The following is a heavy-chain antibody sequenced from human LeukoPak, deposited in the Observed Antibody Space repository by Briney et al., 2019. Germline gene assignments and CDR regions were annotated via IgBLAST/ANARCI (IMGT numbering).Heavy chain of an antibody. J-gene: IGHJ4*02. CDR3: ARRLASSSDTFDY. CDR2: IYYGGST. V-gene: IGHV4-59*05. CDR1: GGSINTFY. D-gene: IGHD1-1*01. Sequence: SETLSLTCPVSGGSINTFYWSWIRQPPGKGLEWIGSIYYGGSTFYNPSLKSRVTVSADTSKNQFSLNLSSVTAADTAVYYCARRLASSSDTFDYWGQGTLVTVSS.